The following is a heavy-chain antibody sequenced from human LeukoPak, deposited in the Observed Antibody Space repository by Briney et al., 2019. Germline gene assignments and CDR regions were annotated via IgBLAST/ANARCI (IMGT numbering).Heavy chain of an antibody. V-gene: IGHV3-23*01. Sequence: GGSLRLSCTASGFTFGSYAMSWFRQAPGKGLEWVSSISGGSEDTYYADSVKGRFTISRDNSKSTLNLQLNSLRAEDTAVYYCARTIAQYSNSWLYFYYGLDVWGQGTTVTVSS. CDR1: GFTFGSYA. CDR2: ISGGSEDT. CDR3: ARTIAQYSNSWLYFYYGLDV. D-gene: IGHD6-13*01. J-gene: IGHJ6*02.